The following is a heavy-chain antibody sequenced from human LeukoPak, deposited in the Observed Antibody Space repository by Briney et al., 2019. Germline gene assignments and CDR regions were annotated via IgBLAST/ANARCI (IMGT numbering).Heavy chain of an antibody. CDR1: GGSISSCY. CDR3: ARHVSNVSGYSSPFDY. J-gene: IGHJ4*02. CDR2: IYYSGST. D-gene: IGHD3-22*01. V-gene: IGHV4-59*08. Sequence: PSETLSLTCTVSGGSISSCYWSWIRQPPGKGPEWIGYIYYSGSTNYNPSLKSRVTISVDTSKNQFSLKLSSVTAADTAVYYCARHVSNVSGYSSPFDYWGQGTLVTVSS.